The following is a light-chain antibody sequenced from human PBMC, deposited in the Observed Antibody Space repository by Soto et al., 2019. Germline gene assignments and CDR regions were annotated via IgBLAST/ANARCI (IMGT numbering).Light chain of an antibody. CDR3: QQYNNWPRT. CDR2: GAS. CDR1: QSVSSN. J-gene: IGKJ1*01. V-gene: IGKV3-15*01. Sequence: EIVMTPSPATLSVSPGERATLYCRASQSVSSNLAWYQQKPGQAPRLLIYGASTRATGIPARFSGSGSGTEFTLTISSLQSEDFAVYYCQQYNNWPRTFGQGTKV.